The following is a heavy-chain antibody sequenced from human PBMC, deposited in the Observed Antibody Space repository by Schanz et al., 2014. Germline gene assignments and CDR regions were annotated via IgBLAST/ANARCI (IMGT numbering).Heavy chain of an antibody. V-gene: IGHV1-69*04. CDR3: AGTYCSSTSCYTGYYYMDV. D-gene: IGHD2-2*02. CDR1: GGTFSSFG. Sequence: QVQLVQSGAEVKKPGPSVKVSSKASGGTFSSFGINWVRQAPGQGLEWMGRIIPSLGIANYAQKFQGRVTITADKATSTAYMELTSLRSEDTAVYYCAGTYCSSTSCYTGYYYMDVWGKGTKXTVSS. J-gene: IGHJ6*03. CDR2: IIPSLGIA.